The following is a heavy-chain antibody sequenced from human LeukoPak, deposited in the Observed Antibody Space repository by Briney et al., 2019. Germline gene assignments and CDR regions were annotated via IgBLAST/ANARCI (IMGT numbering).Heavy chain of an antibody. J-gene: IGHJ6*03. CDR3: ARTTEGGYTYGYFYYYYMDV. Sequence: SQTLSLTCTVSGGSISSFFWSWIRQPPGKGLEWIAYIYYSGSTNYNPSLKSRGTISVDTSKNQFSLKLRSVTAADTAVYYCARTTEGGYTYGYFYYYYMDVWGKGTTVTISS. D-gene: IGHD5-18*01. CDR1: GGSISSFF. CDR2: IYYSGST. V-gene: IGHV4-59*01.